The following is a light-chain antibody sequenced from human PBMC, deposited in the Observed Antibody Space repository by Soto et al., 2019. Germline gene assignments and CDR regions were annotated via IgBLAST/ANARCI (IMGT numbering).Light chain of an antibody. CDR1: QSVSSY. J-gene: IGKJ5*01. V-gene: IGKV3-11*01. CDR2: DAS. CDR3: QQRSNWPPIT. Sequence: EIVLTQSPATLSLSPGERDTLSCRASQSVSSYLAWYQQKPGQAPRILIYDASIRATGVPARFSGSGSGTDFTLTISTLEPEDFDLYYCQQRSNWPPITFGQGTRLEIK.